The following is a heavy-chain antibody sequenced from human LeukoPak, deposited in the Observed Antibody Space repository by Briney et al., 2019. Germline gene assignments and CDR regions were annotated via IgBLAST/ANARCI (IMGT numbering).Heavy chain of an antibody. V-gene: IGHV3-23*01. CDR3: AKDRSSSGWYYFDY. D-gene: IGHD6-19*01. CDR1: GFTFSSYA. Sequence: GGSLRLSCAASGFTFSSYATTWVRRAPGKGLEWVSAISGSGGSTHYADSVKGRFTISRDNSKNTLYLQMNSLRAEDTAVYYCAKDRSSSGWYYFDYWGQGTLVTVPS. CDR2: ISGSGGST. J-gene: IGHJ4*02.